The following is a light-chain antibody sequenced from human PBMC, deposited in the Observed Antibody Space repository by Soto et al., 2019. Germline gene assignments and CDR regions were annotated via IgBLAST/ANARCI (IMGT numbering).Light chain of an antibody. Sequence: DIQMTQSPSSLSASVGDRVTITCQASQDISNYLNWYQQKPGKAPKLLIYKASTLKSGAPSRFSGSGSGTEFTLTISSLQPDDFATYYCQHYNSYSEAFGQGTNVDIK. CDR1: QDISNY. V-gene: IGKV1-5*03. CDR3: QHYNSYSEA. J-gene: IGKJ1*01. CDR2: KAS.